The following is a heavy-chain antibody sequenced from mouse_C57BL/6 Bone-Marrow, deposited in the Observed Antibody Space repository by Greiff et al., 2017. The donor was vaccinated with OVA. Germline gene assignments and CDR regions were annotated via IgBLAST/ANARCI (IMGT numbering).Heavy chain of an antibody. Sequence: QVQLQQPGAELVKPGASVKLSCKASGYTFTSYWMHWVKQRPGQGLEWIGMIHPNSGSTNYNEKFKSKATLTVDKSSSTAYMQLSSLTSEDSAVYYGARRHYGSSQWYFDVWGTGTTVTVSS. J-gene: IGHJ1*03. CDR2: IHPNSGST. V-gene: IGHV1-64*01. CDR1: GYTFTSYW. D-gene: IGHD1-1*01. CDR3: ARRHYGSSQWYFDV.